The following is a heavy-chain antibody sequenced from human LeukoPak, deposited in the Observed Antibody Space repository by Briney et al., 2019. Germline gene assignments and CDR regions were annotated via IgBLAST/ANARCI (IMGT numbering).Heavy chain of an antibody. CDR1: GYTLTELS. D-gene: IGHD3-10*01. Sequence: ASVKVSCKVSGYTLTELSMHWVRQAPGKGLEWMGGFDPEDGETIYAQKFQGRVTMTEDTSTDTAYMELSSLGSDDTAVYYCVRDAYGSGKGFFDYWGQGTLVTVSS. CDR3: VRDAYGSGKGFFDY. CDR2: FDPEDGET. J-gene: IGHJ4*02. V-gene: IGHV1-24*01.